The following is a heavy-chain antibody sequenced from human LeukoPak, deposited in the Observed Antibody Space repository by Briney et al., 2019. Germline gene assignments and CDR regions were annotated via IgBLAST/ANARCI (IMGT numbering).Heavy chain of an antibody. CDR3: ARDIWSSALDAFDI. J-gene: IGHJ3*02. Sequence: ETLSLTCAVYGGSFSGYYWSWIRQPPGKGLEWVANIKQDGSEKYYVDSVKGRFTISRDNAKNSLYLQMNSLRAEDTAVYYCARDIWSSALDAFDIWGQGTMVTVSS. CDR1: GGSFSGYY. D-gene: IGHD3-3*01. V-gene: IGHV3-7*01. CDR2: IKQDGSEK.